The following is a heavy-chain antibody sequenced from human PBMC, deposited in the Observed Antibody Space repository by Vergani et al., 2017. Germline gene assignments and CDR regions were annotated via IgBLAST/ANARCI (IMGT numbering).Heavy chain of an antibody. D-gene: IGHD3-10*01. Sequence: QVQLQESGPGLVKPSETLSLTCTVSGGSISSYYWSWIRQPAGKGLEWIGRIYTSGSTNYNPSLKSRVTMSVDTSKNQFSLKLSSVTAADTAVYYCARDGSRYGSGKFDYWGQGTLVTVSS. CDR1: GGSISSYY. CDR2: IYTSGST. CDR3: ARDGSRYGSGKFDY. V-gene: IGHV4-4*07. J-gene: IGHJ4*02.